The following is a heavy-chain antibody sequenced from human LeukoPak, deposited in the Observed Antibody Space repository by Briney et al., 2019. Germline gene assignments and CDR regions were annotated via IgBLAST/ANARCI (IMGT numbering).Heavy chain of an antibody. J-gene: IGHJ4*02. V-gene: IGHV3-21*01. CDR3: ARDAGPDLRFLEWPHDY. CDR1: GFTFSAYS. CDR2: ITSSSSYI. Sequence: GGSLRLSCAASGFTFSAYSMNWVRQAPGKGLEWVSSITSSSSYIYYADSVKGRFTISRDNAKNSLYLQMSSLRAEDTAVYYCARDAGPDLRFLEWPHDYWGQGTLVTVSS. D-gene: IGHD3-3*01.